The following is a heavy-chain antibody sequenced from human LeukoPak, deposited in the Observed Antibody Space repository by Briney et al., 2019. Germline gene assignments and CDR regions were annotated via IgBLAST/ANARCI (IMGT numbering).Heavy chain of an antibody. D-gene: IGHD2-15*01. J-gene: IGHJ3*02. CDR3: ARPAESCSTSSCSPNDAFDN. CDR2: INPSGGST. Sequence: ASVKVSCKASGYAFTSYYMHWVRQAPGQGLEWMGIINPSGGSTSYAQKFQGRVTMTRDTSTSTVYMELSSLRSEDTAVYYCARPAESCSTSSCSPNDAFDNWGQGTMVIVSS. CDR1: GYAFTSYY. V-gene: IGHV1-46*01.